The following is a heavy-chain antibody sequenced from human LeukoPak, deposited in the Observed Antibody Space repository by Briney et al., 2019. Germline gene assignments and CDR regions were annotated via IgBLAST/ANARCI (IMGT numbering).Heavy chain of an antibody. V-gene: IGHV1-46*01. Sequence: ASVKVSCKASGYTFTSYYLHWVRQAPEQGLQWMAIINPSDGSTTYAQKLQGRVTMTTDTSTSTAYMELRSLRSDDTAVYYCARDRETDSSSHGYWGQGTLVTVSS. CDR2: INPSDGST. D-gene: IGHD6-6*01. CDR3: ARDRETDSSSHGY. CDR1: GYTFTSYY. J-gene: IGHJ4*02.